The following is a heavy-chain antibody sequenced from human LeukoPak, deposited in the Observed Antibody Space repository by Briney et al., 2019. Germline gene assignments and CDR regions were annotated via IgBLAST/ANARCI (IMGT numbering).Heavy chain of an antibody. CDR1: GGSISSSNYY. V-gene: IGHV4-39*07. J-gene: IGHJ4*02. CDR3: AREGEQWLVFYFDY. CDR2: ISYSGST. Sequence: PSETLSLTCTVSGGSISSSNYYWGWIRQPPGKGLEWIGSISYSGSTYYNPSLRSRVTIYVDTSKNQFSLKLSSVTAADTAVYYCAREGEQWLVFYFDYWGQGTLVTVSS. D-gene: IGHD6-19*01.